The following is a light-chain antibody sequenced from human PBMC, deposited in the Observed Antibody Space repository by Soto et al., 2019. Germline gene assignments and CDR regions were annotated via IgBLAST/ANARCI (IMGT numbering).Light chain of an antibody. CDR2: EVN. CDR3: SAYTSRTSLRV. Sequence: QSALTQPASVSGSPGQSIAISCTGTSSDVGSYKYVSWYRQYPGKAPKLLIYEVNNRPSGVSNRFSGSKSGNTASLTISGLQAEGGGDYYCSAYTSRTSLRVFGGGTQLTVL. J-gene: IGLJ3*02. CDR1: SSDVGSYKY. V-gene: IGLV2-14*01.